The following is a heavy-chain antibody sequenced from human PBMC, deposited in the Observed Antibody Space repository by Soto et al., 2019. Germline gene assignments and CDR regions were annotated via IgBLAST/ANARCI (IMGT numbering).Heavy chain of an antibody. CDR2: ISSSSSYI. J-gene: IGHJ6*02. CDR3: ASPYSSSSGAAYYYYGMDV. Sequence: GGSLRLSCAASGFTFSSYSMNWVRQAPGKGLEWVSSISSSSSYIYYADSVKGRFTISRDNAKNSLYLQMNSLRAEDTAVYYCASPYSSSSGAAYYYYGMDVWGQGTTVTVSS. CDR1: GFTFSSYS. D-gene: IGHD6-6*01. V-gene: IGHV3-21*01.